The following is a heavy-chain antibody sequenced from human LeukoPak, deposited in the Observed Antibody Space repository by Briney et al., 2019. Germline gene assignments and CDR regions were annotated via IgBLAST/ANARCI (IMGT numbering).Heavy chain of an antibody. V-gene: IGHV3-21*01. CDR3: ARGENCSGGSCSKSIDY. D-gene: IGHD2-15*01. CDR1: GFTFSSYS. Sequence: GGSLRLSCAASGFTFSSYSMNWVRQAPGKGLEWVSSISSSSSYIYYADSVKGRFTISRDNAKNSLYLQMNSLRAEDTAVYYCARGENCSGGSCSKSIDYWGQGTLVTVSS. CDR2: ISSSSSYI. J-gene: IGHJ4*02.